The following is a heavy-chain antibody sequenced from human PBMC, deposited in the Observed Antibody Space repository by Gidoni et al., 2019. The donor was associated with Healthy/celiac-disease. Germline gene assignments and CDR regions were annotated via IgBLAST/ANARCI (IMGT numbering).Heavy chain of an antibody. Sequence: QVQLVESGGGVVQPGRSLSLSCAASGFTFSSYAMHWVRQAPGKGLEWVAVTSYDGSNKYYADSVKGRFTISRDNSKNTLYLQMNSLRAEDTAVYYCARDGYYYGSGSSQANYWGQGTLVTVSS. V-gene: IGHV3-30-3*01. CDR2: TSYDGSNK. D-gene: IGHD3-10*01. CDR1: GFTFSSYA. J-gene: IGHJ4*02. CDR3: ARDGYYYGSGSSQANY.